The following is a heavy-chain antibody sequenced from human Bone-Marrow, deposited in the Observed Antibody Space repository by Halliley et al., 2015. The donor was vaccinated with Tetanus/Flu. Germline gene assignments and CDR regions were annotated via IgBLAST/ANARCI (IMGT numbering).Heavy chain of an antibody. CDR2: IYTNGRT. V-gene: IGHV3-53*01. Sequence: SLRLSCSTSGFTVINNYMSWVRQAPGKGLEWVSAIYTNGRTFYADSVKGRFTISRDNSKNTLYLEMNSLRAADTAVYYCARLHSGSYLYFFDYWGQGALFTVSS. CDR1: GFTVINNY. J-gene: IGHJ4*02. D-gene: IGHD1-26*01. CDR3: ARLHSGSYLYFFDY.